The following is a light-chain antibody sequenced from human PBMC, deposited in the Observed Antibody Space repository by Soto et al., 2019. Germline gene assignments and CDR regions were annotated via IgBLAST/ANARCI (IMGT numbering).Light chain of an antibody. CDR2: EVS. V-gene: IGLV2-11*01. J-gene: IGLJ3*02. CDR3: CSYAGSFTWV. CDR1: SNDVGGNNF. Sequence: QSALTQPRSVSGSRGQSVTISCTGTSNDVGGNNFVSWYQQLPGKAPKLMISEVSNRPSGVSNRFSGSKSGNTASLTISGLQADDEGDYYCCSYAGSFTWVFGGGTKLTVL.